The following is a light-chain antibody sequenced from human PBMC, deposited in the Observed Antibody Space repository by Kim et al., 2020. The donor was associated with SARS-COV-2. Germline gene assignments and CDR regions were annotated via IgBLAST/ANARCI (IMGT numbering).Light chain of an antibody. CDR3: AAWDDSLNGDVV. Sequence: QSVLTQPPSAYGTPGQRVTISCSGSRSDIGSNTVNWYQQLPGTAPKLLIYRSNKRPSGVPDRFSASKSGTSASLAISGLQSEDEADYYCAAWDDSLNGDVVFGGGTQLTVL. CDR1: RSDIGSNT. J-gene: IGLJ2*01. CDR2: RSN. V-gene: IGLV1-44*01.